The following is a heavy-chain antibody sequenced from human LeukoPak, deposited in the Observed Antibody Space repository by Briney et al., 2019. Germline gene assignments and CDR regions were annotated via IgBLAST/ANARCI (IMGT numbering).Heavy chain of an antibody. CDR1: GFTFSSYW. V-gene: IGHV3-74*01. Sequence: GGSLRLSCAASGFTFSSYWMHWVRQAPGKGLVWVSRIYSDGNTTHYADSVKGGYTISRDNAKNTLYLRMTSLRAEDTAVYYCARDQGSTSRGIDYWGQGTLVTVSS. CDR2: IYSDGNTT. J-gene: IGHJ4*02. D-gene: IGHD2-2*01. CDR3: ARDQGSTSRGIDY.